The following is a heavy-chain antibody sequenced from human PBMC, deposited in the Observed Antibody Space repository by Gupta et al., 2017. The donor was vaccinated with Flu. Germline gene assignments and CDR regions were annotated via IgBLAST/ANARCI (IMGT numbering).Heavy chain of an antibody. V-gene: IGHV4-39*01. CDR3: ARLPYSSGWYRYFDH. CDR2: IYYSGST. D-gene: IGHD6-19*01. J-gene: IGHJ4*02. Sequence: RQPPGKGLEWIGSIYYSGSTYYNPSLKSRVTISVDTSKNQFSLKLSSVTAADTAVYYCARLPYSSGWYRYFDHWGQGTLVTVSS.